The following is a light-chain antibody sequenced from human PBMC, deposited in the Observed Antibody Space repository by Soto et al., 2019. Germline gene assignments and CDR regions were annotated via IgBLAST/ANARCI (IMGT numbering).Light chain of an antibody. CDR3: QQYHSRRT. CDR2: DAS. J-gene: IGKJ1*01. Sequence: DIQMTQSPSTLSASVGDRVTITCRASQDINDWLAWYQQKPGNAPKFLIYDASTVQSGVPSRFSGSGSGTEFTLTISSLQPDDFATYYCQQYHSRRTFGQGTKVEIK. CDR1: QDINDW. V-gene: IGKV1-5*01.